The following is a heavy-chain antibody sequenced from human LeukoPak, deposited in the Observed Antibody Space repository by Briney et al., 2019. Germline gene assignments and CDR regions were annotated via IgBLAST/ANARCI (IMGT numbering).Heavy chain of an antibody. CDR2: IYYSGST. CDR1: GGSINSYY. Sequence: SETLSLTCTVSGGSINSYYWSWIRQPPGKGLEWIGYIYYSGSTNYNPSPKSRVTISVDTSKNQFSLKLSSVTAADTAVYYCARHIAAAGYYFDYWGQGTLVTVSS. J-gene: IGHJ4*02. V-gene: IGHV4-59*08. D-gene: IGHD6-13*01. CDR3: ARHIAAAGYYFDY.